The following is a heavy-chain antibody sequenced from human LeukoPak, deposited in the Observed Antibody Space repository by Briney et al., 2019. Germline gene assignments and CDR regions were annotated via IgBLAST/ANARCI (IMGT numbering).Heavy chain of an antibody. CDR3: ASDALSFGVVVVAPC. V-gene: IGHV1-18*01. CDR1: GYTFTSYG. CDR2: ISAYNGNT. J-gene: IGHJ4*02. Sequence: GASVKVSCKASGYTFTSYGISWVRQAPGQGLGWVGWISAYNGNTNYAQKLQGRVTMTTDTSTSTAYMELRSLRSDDTAVYYCASDALSFGVVVVAPCWGQGTLVNVSS. D-gene: IGHD2-15*01.